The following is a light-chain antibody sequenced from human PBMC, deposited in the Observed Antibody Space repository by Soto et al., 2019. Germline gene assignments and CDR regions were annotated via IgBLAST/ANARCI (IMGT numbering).Light chain of an antibody. CDR1: SSNIGNNP. CDR3: GTWDNSLSAGV. Sequence: QSVLTQPPSVSAAPGQKVTISCSGSSSNIGNNPVSWYQQLPGTAPKLLIYDSSERPSGLPDRFSGSKSGTSATLGITGLQTGDEADYYCGTWDNSLSAGVFGGGTKVTVL. V-gene: IGLV1-51*01. J-gene: IGLJ2*01. CDR2: DSS.